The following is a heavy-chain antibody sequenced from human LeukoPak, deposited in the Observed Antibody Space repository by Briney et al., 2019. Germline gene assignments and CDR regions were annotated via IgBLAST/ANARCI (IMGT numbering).Heavy chain of an antibody. J-gene: IGHJ5*02. CDR1: GFTFSSYW. V-gene: IGHV3-66*01. Sequence: GGSLRLSCAASGFTFSSYWMSWVRQVSGKGLEWVSIIYRGGSTYYADSVKGRFVISRDNSKNTVYLLMNSLRAEDTAVYFCARDLWFDPWGQGTLVTVSS. CDR3: ARDLWFDP. CDR2: IYRGGST.